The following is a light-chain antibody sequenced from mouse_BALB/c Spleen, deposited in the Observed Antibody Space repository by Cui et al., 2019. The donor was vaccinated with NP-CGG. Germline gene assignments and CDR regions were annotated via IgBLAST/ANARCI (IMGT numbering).Light chain of an antibody. J-gene: IGLJ1*01. CDR1: TGAVTTSNY. Sequence: QAVVTQESALTTSPGETVTLTCRSSTGAVTTSNYANWVQEKPDHLFTGLISGTNNRTPGGPARFSGSLIGDKAALTITGAQTEDGAIYFCALRYSNHWVFGGGTKLTVL. CDR3: ALRYSNHWV. CDR2: GTN. V-gene: IGLV1*01.